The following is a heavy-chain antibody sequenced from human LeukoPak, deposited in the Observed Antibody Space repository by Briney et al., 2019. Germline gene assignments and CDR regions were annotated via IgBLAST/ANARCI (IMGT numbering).Heavy chain of an antibody. D-gene: IGHD2-2*01. CDR2: ITGRSNTI. J-gene: IGHJ6*02. CDR3: ASRYQGDNYGMVV. V-gene: IGHV3-48*01. Sequence: GGSLRLSCSGSGFIFSSYSMNWVRQAPGQGPEWIAYITGRSNTIYYAESVKGRFTISRDNGKNSLYLQMNNLTAEDTAVYYCASRYQGDNYGMVVWGQGTTVTVS. CDR1: GFIFSSYS.